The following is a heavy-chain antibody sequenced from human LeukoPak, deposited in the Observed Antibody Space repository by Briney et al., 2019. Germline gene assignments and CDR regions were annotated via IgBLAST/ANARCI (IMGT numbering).Heavy chain of an antibody. Sequence: GGPLRLSCAASGFTFSSYEMNWVRQAPGKGLEWVSYISSSDNTIYYADSVKGRFTISRDNAKNSLYLQMNSLRAEDTAVYYCARDINWVGGYWGQGTLVTVSS. CDR3: ARDINWVGGY. V-gene: IGHV3-48*03. D-gene: IGHD7-27*01. J-gene: IGHJ4*02. CDR1: GFTFSSYE. CDR2: ISSSDNTI.